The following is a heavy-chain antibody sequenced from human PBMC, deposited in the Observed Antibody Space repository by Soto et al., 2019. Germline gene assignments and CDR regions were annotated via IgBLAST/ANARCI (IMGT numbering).Heavy chain of an antibody. CDR1: GYTFTTYD. Sequence: QVQLVQSGAEVKKPGASVKVSCKASGYTFTTYDINWVRQAPGQGLEWMGWMNPYTGKAGYAQKFQGRVTMTRDNSISTAYMELSVLRSEDTAVYYCARRKERSGPNYFDYWGQGTLVTVSS. D-gene: IGHD6-25*01. CDR2: MNPYTGKA. J-gene: IGHJ4*02. CDR3: ARRKERSGPNYFDY. V-gene: IGHV1-8*01.